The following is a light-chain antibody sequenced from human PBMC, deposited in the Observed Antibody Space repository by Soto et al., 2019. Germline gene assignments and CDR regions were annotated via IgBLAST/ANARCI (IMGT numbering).Light chain of an antibody. V-gene: IGLV2-14*01. CDR2: DVS. J-gene: IGLJ2*01. CDR3: SSYTSSSTLV. Sequence: QSVLTQPASVSGSPGQSITISCTGTSSDVGGYNYVSWYQQHPGKAPKLMIYDVSNRPSGVSNRFSGSKSGNTASLTISGLEAEDVADYYCSSYTSSSTLVFGGGTQLTAL. CDR1: SSDVGGYNY.